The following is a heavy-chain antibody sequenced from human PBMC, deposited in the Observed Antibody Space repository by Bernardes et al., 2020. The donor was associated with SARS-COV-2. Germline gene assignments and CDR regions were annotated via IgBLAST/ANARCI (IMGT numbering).Heavy chain of an antibody. J-gene: IGHJ6*02. CDR3: ARDLVFPGYYYYGMDV. Sequence: SVKVSCKASGGTFSSYAISWVRQAPGQGLEWMGRIIPILGIANYAQKFQGRVTITADKSTSTAYMELSSLRSEDTAVYYCARDLVFPGYYYYGMDVWGQGTTVTVSS. D-gene: IGHD3-9*01. V-gene: IGHV1-69*04. CDR1: GGTFSSYA. CDR2: IIPILGIA.